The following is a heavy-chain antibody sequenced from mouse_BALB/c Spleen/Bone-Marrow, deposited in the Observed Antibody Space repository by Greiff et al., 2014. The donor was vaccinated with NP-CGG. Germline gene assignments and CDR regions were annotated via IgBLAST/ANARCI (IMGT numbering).Heavy chain of an antibody. V-gene: IGHV1S22*01. Sequence: SGSELVRPGASVKLSCKASGYTFTSYWMHWVKQRHGQGLEWIGNIYPGSGSTNYDEKFKSKGTLTVDTSSSTAYMHLSSLTSEDSAVYYCTRGDGNYWYFDVWGAGTTVTVSS. J-gene: IGHJ1*01. CDR2: IYPGSGST. D-gene: IGHD2-1*01. CDR1: GYTFTSYW. CDR3: TRGDGNYWYFDV.